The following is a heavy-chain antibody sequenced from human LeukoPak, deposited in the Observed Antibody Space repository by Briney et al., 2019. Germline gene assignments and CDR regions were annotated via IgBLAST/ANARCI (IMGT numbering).Heavy chain of an antibody. V-gene: IGHV3-74*01. CDR1: GFTFSSYW. J-gene: IGHJ4*02. CDR3: ARDTYDNSGYYYEPFDY. D-gene: IGHD3-22*01. CDR2: INTDGSST. Sequence: GGSLRLSCAASGFTFSSYWMRWVRQAPGKGLVWVSRINTDGSSTSYADSVKGRFTISRDNATNTLYLQMNSLRAEDTAVYYCARDTYDNSGYYYEPFDYWGQGTLVTVSS.